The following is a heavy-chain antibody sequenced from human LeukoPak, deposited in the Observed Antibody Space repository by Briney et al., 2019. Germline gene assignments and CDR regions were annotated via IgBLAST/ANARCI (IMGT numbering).Heavy chain of an antibody. Sequence: SETLPLTCTVSGGSISSSSYYWSWIRQPPGKGLEWIGYISYTVTSNYNPSLKSRVTISVDTSKNQFSLKLSSVTAADTAVYYCARVGDWNDLVYWGQGTLVTVSS. CDR3: ARVGDWNDLVY. J-gene: IGHJ4*02. D-gene: IGHD1-1*01. V-gene: IGHV4-61*01. CDR1: GGSISSSSYY. CDR2: ISYTVTS.